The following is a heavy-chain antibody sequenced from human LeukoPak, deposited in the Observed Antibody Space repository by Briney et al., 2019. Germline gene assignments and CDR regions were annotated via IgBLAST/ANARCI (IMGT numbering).Heavy chain of an antibody. J-gene: IGHJ4*02. V-gene: IGHV3-30*18. CDR1: GFTFSSYG. D-gene: IGHD6-6*01. CDR3: AKDSSRSMDY. Sequence: GGSLRLSCAASGFTFSSYGMHWVRQAPGKGLEWVAVMSYDGSNKYYADSVKGRFTISRDNSKNTLYLQMNSLRAEDTAVYYCAKDSSRSMDYWGQGTLVTVSS. CDR2: MSYDGSNK.